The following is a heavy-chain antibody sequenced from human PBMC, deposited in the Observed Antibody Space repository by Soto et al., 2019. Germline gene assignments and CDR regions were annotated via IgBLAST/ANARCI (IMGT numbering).Heavy chain of an antibody. CDR1: GYTFTAYH. J-gene: IGHJ6*02. Sequence: ASVKVSCKASGYTFTAYHMYWVRQAPGQGLEWMGWMNPNSGGANYAQKFRGWVTMTRDTSISTAYMEMSRVTSDETAVYYCEREGVREGMDVWGQGTTVTVS. V-gene: IGHV1-2*04. CDR3: EREGVREGMDV. CDR2: MNPNSGGA.